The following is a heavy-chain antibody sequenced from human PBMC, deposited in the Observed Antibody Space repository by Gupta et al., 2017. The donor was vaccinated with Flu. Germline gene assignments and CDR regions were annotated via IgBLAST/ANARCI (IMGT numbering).Heavy chain of an antibody. CDR3: ARATYGAEPSLDY. J-gene: IGHJ4*02. CDR1: GFTFNSYT. Sequence: EVQLGESGGGLVKPGGSLGLSCAASGFTFNSYTMNWVRQAPGKGLEWVSSISGRSNYIYYADSLKGRFTISRDNAKNSLYLQMNSLRVDDTAVYYCARATYGAEPSLDYWGQGTLVSVSS. D-gene: IGHD1-14*01. CDR2: ISGRSNYI. V-gene: IGHV3-21*02.